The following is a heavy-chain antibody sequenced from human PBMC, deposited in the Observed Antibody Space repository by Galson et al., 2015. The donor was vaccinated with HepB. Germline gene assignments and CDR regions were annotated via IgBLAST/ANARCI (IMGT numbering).Heavy chain of an antibody. Sequence: TLSLTCTVSGGSISSSSYYWGWIRQPPGKGLEWIGSIYYSGSTYYNPSLKSRVTISVDTSKNQFSLKLSSVTAADTAVYYCARAPLRFRHYDAFDIWGQGTMVTVSS. CDR3: ARAPLRFRHYDAFDI. V-gene: IGHV4-39*07. D-gene: IGHD5/OR15-5a*01. J-gene: IGHJ3*02. CDR1: GGSISSSSYY. CDR2: IYYSGST.